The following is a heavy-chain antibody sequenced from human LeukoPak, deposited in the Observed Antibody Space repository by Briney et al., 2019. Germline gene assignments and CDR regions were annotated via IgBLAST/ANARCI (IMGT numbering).Heavy chain of an antibody. J-gene: IGHJ4*02. V-gene: IGHV3-48*01. CDR3: GRGIGYCSPTSCHYFDL. CDR2: ISSSSSSI. D-gene: IGHD2-2*01. CDR1: GFTFSSYS. Sequence: PGGSLRLSCAASGFTFSSYSMNWVRQAPGQGLEWVSYISSSSSSIYYADSVKGRFTISRDNSKNTLYLQMNSLRAEDTAMYYCGRGIGYCSPTSCHYFDLWGQGTLVTVSS.